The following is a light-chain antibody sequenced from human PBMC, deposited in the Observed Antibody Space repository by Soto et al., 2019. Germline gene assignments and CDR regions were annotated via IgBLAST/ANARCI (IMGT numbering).Light chain of an antibody. CDR1: TSDAGSYNL. Sequence: QSVLTQPASVSGSAGQSITISCTGTTSDAGSYNLVSWYQQHPGQAPKLMIYEGSERPSGVSNRFSGSKSGNTASLTISGLLAEDEADYYCCAYGVGTTTWVFGGGTKLTVL. V-gene: IGLV2-23*01. J-gene: IGLJ3*02. CDR2: EGS. CDR3: CAYGVGTTTWV.